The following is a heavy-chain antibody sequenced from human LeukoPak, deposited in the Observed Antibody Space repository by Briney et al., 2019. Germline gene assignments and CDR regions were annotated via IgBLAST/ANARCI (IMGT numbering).Heavy chain of an antibody. CDR2: IIPMFGTA. CDR3: AARITIFGVVVDY. Sequence: SVKVSCKASGGTFSSYAISWVRQAPGQGLEWMGGIIPMFGTAKYAQKVQGRVTMSTDESTSTAYMELSSLRSEDTAVYYCAARITIFGVVVDYWGQGTLVTVSS. D-gene: IGHD3-3*01. V-gene: IGHV1-69*05. J-gene: IGHJ4*02. CDR1: GGTFSSYA.